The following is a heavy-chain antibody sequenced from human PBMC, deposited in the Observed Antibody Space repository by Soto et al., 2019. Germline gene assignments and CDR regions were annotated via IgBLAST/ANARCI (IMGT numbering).Heavy chain of an antibody. CDR1: GFTFSSYV. D-gene: IGHD3-16*01. CDR2: VDSGGGAT. J-gene: IGHJ4*02. Sequence: EVQLVESGGGLVQPGGSLRLSCAASGFTFSSYVMHWVRQAPGKGLEYVSAVDSGGGATYYANSVKGRFTISRDNSRNTMYLQLGSLRPEEMAVYLCARHNGLGVFYGYWGQGTLVTVSS. CDR3: ARHNGLGVFYGY. V-gene: IGHV3-64*01.